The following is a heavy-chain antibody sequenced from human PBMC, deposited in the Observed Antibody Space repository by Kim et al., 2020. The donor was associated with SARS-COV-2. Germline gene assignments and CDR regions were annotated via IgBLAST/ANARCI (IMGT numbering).Heavy chain of an antibody. Sequence: GGSLRLSCAASGFTFSSYGMHWVRQAPGKGLEWVAVISYDGSNKYYADSVKGRFTISRDNSKNTLYLQMNSLRAEDTAVYYCAKDVRVLLWFRELLKTALDYWGQGTLVTVSS. D-gene: IGHD3-10*01. CDR3: AKDVRVLLWFRELLKTALDY. CDR2: ISYDGSNK. J-gene: IGHJ4*02. V-gene: IGHV3-30*18. CDR1: GFTFSSYG.